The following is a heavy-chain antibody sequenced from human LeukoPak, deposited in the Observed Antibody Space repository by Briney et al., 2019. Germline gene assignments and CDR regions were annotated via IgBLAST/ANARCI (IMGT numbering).Heavy chain of an antibody. CDR1: GFTFA. Sequence: GGSLRLSCAASGFTFAMSWVRQAPGKGLKWVSAISGSGGSTYYADSVKGRFTISRDNSKSTLYLQMNSLRAEDTAVYYCAKDLRVAAAGRPDYWGQGTLVTVSS. CDR3: AKDLRVAAAGRPDY. J-gene: IGHJ4*02. D-gene: IGHD6-13*01. V-gene: IGHV3-23*01. CDR2: ISGSGGST.